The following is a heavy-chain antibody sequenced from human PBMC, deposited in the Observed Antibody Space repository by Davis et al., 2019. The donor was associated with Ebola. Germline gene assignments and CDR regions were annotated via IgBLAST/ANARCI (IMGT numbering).Heavy chain of an antibody. CDR3: VKDSSNIWFDI. J-gene: IGHJ3*02. Sequence: GESLKISCRVSGFTLGDYALNWVRQAPGKGLEWVSTFGTVGDTYYADSVKGRFAMSRDNSRGTLYLQMNSLRVEDSAIYYCVKDSSNIWFDIWGQGTLVTVSS. CDR2: FGTVGDT. D-gene: IGHD2/OR15-2a*01. V-gene: IGHV3-23*01. CDR1: GFTLGDYA.